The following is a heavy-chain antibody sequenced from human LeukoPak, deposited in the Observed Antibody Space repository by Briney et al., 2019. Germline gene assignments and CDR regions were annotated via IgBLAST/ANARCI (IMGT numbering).Heavy chain of an antibody. D-gene: IGHD6-6*01. CDR2: ISAYNGNT. Sequence: ASVKVSCKASGYTFTSYGISWVRQAPGQGLEWMGWISAYNGNTNYAQKLQGRVTMTTDTSTSTAYMELRSLRSDDTAVYYCARDGESDSSSSSDYGMGVWGQGTTVTVSS. J-gene: IGHJ6*02. V-gene: IGHV1-18*01. CDR1: GYTFTSYG. CDR3: ARDGESDSSSSSDYGMGV.